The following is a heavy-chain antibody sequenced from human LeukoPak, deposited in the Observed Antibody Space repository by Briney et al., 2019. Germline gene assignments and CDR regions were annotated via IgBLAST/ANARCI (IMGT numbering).Heavy chain of an antibody. CDR1: GDSISSYY. CDR2: IYYSGST. V-gene: IGHV4-59*01. J-gene: IGHJ6*04. CDR3: GRGYAMDV. Sequence: SETLSLTCTVSGDSISSYYWSWLRQPPGKGLEWIGYIYYSGSTNYNPSLKSRVTIPVDTSKNQFSLKLSSVTAADTAVYYCGRGYAMDVWGKGTTVTVSS.